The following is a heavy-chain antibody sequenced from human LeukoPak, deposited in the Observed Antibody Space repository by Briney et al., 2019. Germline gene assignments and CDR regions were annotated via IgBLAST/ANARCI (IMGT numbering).Heavy chain of an antibody. V-gene: IGHV4-4*02. CDR1: VGSISSSNW. Sequence: SETLSLTCAVSVGSISSSNWWSWVRQPAGKGLEWIGEIYHSGSTNYNPSLKSRVTISVDRSKSQFSLKLNSVTAADTAVYYCAGAERETDAFDIWGQGTMVTVSS. D-gene: IGHD1-1*01. CDR3: AGAERETDAFDI. CDR2: IYHSGST. J-gene: IGHJ3*02.